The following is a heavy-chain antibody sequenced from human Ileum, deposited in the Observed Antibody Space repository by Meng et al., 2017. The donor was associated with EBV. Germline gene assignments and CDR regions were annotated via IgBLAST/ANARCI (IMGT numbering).Heavy chain of an antibody. CDR1: GGSFSSRKYY. CDR2: IYYSGTT. Sequence: QLPVQDSGHGLVKPSETLSLTCSVSGGSFSSRKYYWGWIRQPPGKALEWIASIYYSGTTYYNPSLQSRVSISVDKSKNQVSLNMTSMTAADTAVYYCASRELAPFDYWGQGTLVTVSS. D-gene: IGHD1-26*01. J-gene: IGHJ4*02. CDR3: ASRELAPFDY. V-gene: IGHV4-39*07.